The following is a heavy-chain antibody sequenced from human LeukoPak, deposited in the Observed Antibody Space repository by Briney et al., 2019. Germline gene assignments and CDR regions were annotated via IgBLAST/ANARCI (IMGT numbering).Heavy chain of an antibody. CDR3: ARQAISGYDPPPFDS. Sequence: SETLSLTCTVSGGSISSSTYYWGWIRQPPGKGLEWIGNLYYSGSTYYNPSLKSRVTISVDTSKNQFSLKLSSVTAADTTVYYCARQAISGYDPPPFDSWGQGTLVTVSS. V-gene: IGHV4-39*01. D-gene: IGHD5-12*01. J-gene: IGHJ4*02. CDR2: LYYSGST. CDR1: GGSISSSTYY.